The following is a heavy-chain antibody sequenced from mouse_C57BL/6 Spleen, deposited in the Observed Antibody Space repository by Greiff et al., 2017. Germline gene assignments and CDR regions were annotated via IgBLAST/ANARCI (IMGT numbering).Heavy chain of an antibody. CDR1: GYTFTSYW. D-gene: IGHD2-4*01. CDR2: IHPNSGST. CDR3: AIHYDYDDGAWFAY. J-gene: IGHJ3*01. V-gene: IGHV1-64*01. Sequence: QVKLQQPGAELVKPGASVKLSCKASGYTFTSYWMHWVKQRPGQGLEWIGMIHPNSGSTNYNEKFKSKATLTVDKSSSTAYMQLSSLTSEDSAVYYCAIHYDYDDGAWFAYWGQGTLVTVSA.